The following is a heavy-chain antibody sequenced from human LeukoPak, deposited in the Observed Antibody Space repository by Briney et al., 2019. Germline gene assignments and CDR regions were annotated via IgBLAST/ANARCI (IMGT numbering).Heavy chain of an antibody. D-gene: IGHD3-10*01. J-gene: IGHJ4*02. CDR3: AKRRGFGELNFDY. CDR2: ISYDGSNK. Sequence: PGGSLRLSCAASGFTFSSYGMHWVRQAPGKGLEWVAVISYDGSNKHYADSVKGRFTISRDNSKNTLYLQMNSLRAEDTAVYYCAKRRGFGELNFDYWGQGTLVTVSS. V-gene: IGHV3-30*18. CDR1: GFTFSSYG.